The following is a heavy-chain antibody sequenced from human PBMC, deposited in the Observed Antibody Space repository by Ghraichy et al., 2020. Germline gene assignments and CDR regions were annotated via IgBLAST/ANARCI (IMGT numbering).Heavy chain of an antibody. J-gene: IGHJ6*02. CDR3: SRGGGAGTPVLYHMDV. Sequence: GGSLRLSCASSGFTFSSHAMGWVRQAPGKGLEWVSAISGNAASTYYADSVKGRFTISRDNSKNTLYLQMNSLRAEDTAVYYCSRGGGAGTPVLYHMDVWGLGTTVTVS. D-gene: IGHD6-19*01. CDR2: ISGNAAST. V-gene: IGHV3-23*01. CDR1: GFTFSSHA.